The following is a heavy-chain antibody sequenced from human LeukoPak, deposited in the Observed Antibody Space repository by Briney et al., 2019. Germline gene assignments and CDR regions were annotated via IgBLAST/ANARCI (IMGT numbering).Heavy chain of an antibody. CDR3: ARARGSSGYYVN. Sequence: SETLSLTCAVYGGSFGGYYWSWIRQPPGKGLEWIGEINHSGSTNYNPSLKSRVTISVDTSRNQFSLKLSSVTAADTAVYYCARARGSSGYYVNWGQGTLVTVSS. D-gene: IGHD3-22*01. J-gene: IGHJ4*02. CDR2: INHSGST. CDR1: GGSFGGYY. V-gene: IGHV4-34*01.